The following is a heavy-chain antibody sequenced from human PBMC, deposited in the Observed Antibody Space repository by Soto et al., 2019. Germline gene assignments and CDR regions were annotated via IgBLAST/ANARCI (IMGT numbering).Heavy chain of an antibody. CDR3: ALEGLGTTRSYFAP. CDR1: GGTFTIYA. J-gene: IGHJ4*02. D-gene: IGHD6-19*01. CDR2: VIPVLGVA. Sequence: XGKVSCKASGGTFTIYAFNWGRQSPGRGLEWMGRVIPVLGVADYAQNFQDRVTITADKSTSTVYMELSSLRSEDTALYYCALEGLGTTRSYFAPWGQAPRVTVPS. V-gene: IGHV1-69*04.